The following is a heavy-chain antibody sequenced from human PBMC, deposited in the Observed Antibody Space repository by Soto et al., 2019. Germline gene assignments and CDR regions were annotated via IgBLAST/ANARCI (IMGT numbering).Heavy chain of an antibody. J-gene: IGHJ4*02. V-gene: IGHV3-30*18. Sequence: SGGSLRLSCAASGFTFSSYGMHWVRQAPGKGLEWVAVISYDGSNKYYADSVKGRFTISRDNSKNTLYLQMNSLRAEDTAVYYCAKNHDDYGDYDGPGDYWGQGTLVTVSS. CDR3: AKNHDDYGDYDGPGDY. CDR2: ISYDGSNK. CDR1: GFTFSSYG. D-gene: IGHD4-17*01.